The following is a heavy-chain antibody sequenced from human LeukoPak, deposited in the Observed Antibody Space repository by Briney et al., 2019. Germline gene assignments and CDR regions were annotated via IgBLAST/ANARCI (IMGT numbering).Heavy chain of an antibody. V-gene: IGHV3-48*01. CDR3: AKANGTSGWSPLDY. CDR2: ISDTGSTI. J-gene: IGHJ4*02. Sequence: GGSLRLSCVASGFTLSSYSMNWVRQAPGKGLEWVSYISDTGSTIAYADSVKGRFTISRDNSKNTLYLQMNSLRAEDTAVYYCAKANGTSGWSPLDYWGQGTLVTVSS. D-gene: IGHD6-19*01. CDR1: GFTLSSYS.